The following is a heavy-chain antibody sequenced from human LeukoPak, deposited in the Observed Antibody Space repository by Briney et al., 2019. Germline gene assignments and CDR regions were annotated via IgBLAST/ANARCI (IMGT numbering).Heavy chain of an antibody. D-gene: IGHD1-26*01. Sequence: GGSLRLSCAASGFTFTDYYMSWIRQAPGQGLEWVSYISISGSTIYYADSVEGRFTISRDNAKNSLYLQMNSLRAEDTAVYYCAREVGATTWDYWGQGTLVTVSS. CDR3: AREVGATTWDY. J-gene: IGHJ4*02. CDR1: GFTFTDYY. V-gene: IGHV3-11*04. CDR2: ISISGSTI.